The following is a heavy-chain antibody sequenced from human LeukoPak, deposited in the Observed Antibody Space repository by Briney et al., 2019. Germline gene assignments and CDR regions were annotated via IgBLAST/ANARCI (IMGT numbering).Heavy chain of an antibody. D-gene: IGHD6-13*01. J-gene: IGHJ5*02. CDR2: IGTTGDT. V-gene: IGHV3-13*01. CDR1: GFTFSSYD. Sequence: GGSLRLSCAASGFTFSSYDMHWVRQTTGKGLEWVSGIGTTGDTHYPDSVKGRFTVSRENAKNSLYLQMNSLRAGDTAVYYCARGKRYSSSWFYNRFDPWGQGTLVTVSS. CDR3: ARGKRYSSSWFYNRFDP.